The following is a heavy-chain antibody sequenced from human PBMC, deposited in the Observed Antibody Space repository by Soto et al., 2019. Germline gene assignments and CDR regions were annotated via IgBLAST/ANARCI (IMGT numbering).Heavy chain of an antibody. CDR2: TRNKANSYTT. Sequence: PGGSLRLSCAASGFTFSDHYMGWVRQAPGKGLEWVGRTRNKANSYTTEYAASVKGRFTISRDDSKNSLYLQMNSLKTEDTALYYCVSVSGSYYYDYWGQGTLVTVSS. CDR1: GFTFSDHY. J-gene: IGHJ4*02. D-gene: IGHD3-10*01. CDR3: VSVSGSYYYDY. V-gene: IGHV3-72*01.